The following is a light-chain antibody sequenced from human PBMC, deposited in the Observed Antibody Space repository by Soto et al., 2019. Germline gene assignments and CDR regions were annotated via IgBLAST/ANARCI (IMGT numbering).Light chain of an antibody. CDR1: QSFSSSY. V-gene: IGKV3-20*01. CDR2: GTS. Sequence: EIVLTQSPGTLSLSPGERATLSCRASQSFSSSYLAWYQQKPGRAPRLLIYGTSFRATGIPDRFSGSESGTDFTLTISRLEPEDFAVYYCQQYVSSPITFGQGTRLEI. J-gene: IGKJ5*01. CDR3: QQYVSSPIT.